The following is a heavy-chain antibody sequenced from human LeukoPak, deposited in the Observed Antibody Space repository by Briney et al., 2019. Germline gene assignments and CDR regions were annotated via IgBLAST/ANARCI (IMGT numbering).Heavy chain of an antibody. Sequence: SLISGDAVITYYPPSVKGRLTISRDNSKNSLYLQMNSLRTEDTALYYCAKGVARPYYFDYWGQGTLVTVSS. J-gene: IGHJ4*02. V-gene: IGHV3-43*02. CDR3: AKGVARPYYFDY. D-gene: IGHD6-6*01. CDR2: ISGDAVIT.